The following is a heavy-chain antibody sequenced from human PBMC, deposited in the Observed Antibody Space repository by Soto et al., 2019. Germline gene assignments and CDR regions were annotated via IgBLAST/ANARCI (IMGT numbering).Heavy chain of an antibody. J-gene: IGHJ4*02. CDR2: IYSAGDT. D-gene: IGHD3-10*01. CDR1: GFTVTSNF. CDR3: ARGLRGAIREKSLDY. Sequence: GGSLRLSCAASGFTVTSNFMSWVRQAPGKGLEWVSVIYSAGDTNYADSVRGRFTFSRDISKNTLYLQMNSLRAEDTAVYYCARGLRGAIREKSLDYWGQGTLVTVSS. V-gene: IGHV3-53*01.